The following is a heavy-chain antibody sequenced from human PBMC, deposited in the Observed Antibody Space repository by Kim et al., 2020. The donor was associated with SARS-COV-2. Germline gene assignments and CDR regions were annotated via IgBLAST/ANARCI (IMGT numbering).Heavy chain of an antibody. D-gene: IGHD3-10*01. V-gene: IGHV3-23*01. CDR3: AKDLGHYGSGSVGGMDV. CDR2: IMSAGGT. Sequence: GGSLRLSCAASGFIFSRYGMSCVRQAPGKGLEWVSTIMSAGGTFYADSVKGRFTISRDNSKSTLYLQVNSLTAEDTAVYYCAKDLGHYGSGSVGGMDVWGQGTTVTVSS. CDR1: GFIFSRYG. J-gene: IGHJ6*02.